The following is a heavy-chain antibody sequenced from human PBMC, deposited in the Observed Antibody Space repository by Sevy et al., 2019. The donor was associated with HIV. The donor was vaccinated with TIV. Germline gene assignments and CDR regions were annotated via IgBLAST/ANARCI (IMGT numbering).Heavy chain of an antibody. Sequence: SETLSLTCTVSGGTISSSSYRWGWIRQPPGKGLEWVGSIYQTGAADDNPSLKRRVTMSEDTSKNQFSLQVGSVTAADTAVYYCARWYGNNFDYWGQGALVTVSS. CDR2: IYQTGAA. CDR3: ARWYGNNFDY. V-gene: IGHV4-39*01. J-gene: IGHJ4*02. CDR1: GGTISSSSYR. D-gene: IGHD3-10*01.